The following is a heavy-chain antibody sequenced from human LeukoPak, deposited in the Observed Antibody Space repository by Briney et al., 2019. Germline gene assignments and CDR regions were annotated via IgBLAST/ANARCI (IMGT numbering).Heavy chain of an antibody. CDR2: IYYSGYT. D-gene: IGHD3-22*01. CDR3: ARREGMYYYDSSGYPLDY. CDR1: GGSISSTSYY. V-gene: IGHV4-39*01. Sequence: SETLSLTCTVSGGSISSTSYYWGWIRQPPGKGLEWIGSIYYSGYTYYNPSLKSRVTISVDTSKNQFSLKLTSVTAADTAVYYCARREGMYYYDSSGYPLDYWGQGTLVTVSS. J-gene: IGHJ4*02.